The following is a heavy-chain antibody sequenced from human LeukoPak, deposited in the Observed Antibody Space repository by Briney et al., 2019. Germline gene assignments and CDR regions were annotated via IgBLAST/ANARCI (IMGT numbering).Heavy chain of an antibody. CDR2: IRSKTYGGTT. V-gene: IGHV3-49*04. Sequence: GGSLRLSCTASGFTFGDHAMSCVRQAPGKGLEWVGFIRSKTYGGTTEYAASVKGRFTISRDDSKSIAYLQMNSLKTEDTAVYYCARGPTQQWLYYGMDAWGQGTTVTVSS. D-gene: IGHD5-18*01. CDR1: GFTFGDHA. J-gene: IGHJ6*02. CDR3: ARGPTQQWLYYGMDA.